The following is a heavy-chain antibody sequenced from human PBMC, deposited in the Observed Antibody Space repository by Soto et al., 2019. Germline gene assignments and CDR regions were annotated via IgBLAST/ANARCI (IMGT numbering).Heavy chain of an antibody. CDR1: GFTFDDYA. V-gene: IGHV3-9*01. CDR2: ISWNSGSI. CDR3: AKGYDFWSGTIDY. J-gene: IGHJ4*02. Sequence: EVQLVESGGGLVQPGRSLRLSCAASGFTFDDYAMHWVRQAPGKGLDWVSGISWNSGSIGYADSVKGRFTISRDNAKNSLYLQMNSLRAEDTALYYCAKGYDFWSGTIDYWGQGTLVTVSS. D-gene: IGHD3-3*01.